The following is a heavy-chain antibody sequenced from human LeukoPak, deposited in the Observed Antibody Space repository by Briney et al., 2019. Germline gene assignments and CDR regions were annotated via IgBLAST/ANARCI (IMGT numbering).Heavy chain of an antibody. CDR3: ARQYSGSYPDY. Sequence: GGSLRLSCAASGFTFSSYGMHWVRQAPGKGLEWVAVISYDGSNKYYADSVKGRFTISRDNSKNTLYLQMNSLRAEDTAVYYCARQYSGSYPDYWGQGTLVTVSS. V-gene: IGHV3-30*03. CDR1: GFTFSSYG. J-gene: IGHJ4*02. D-gene: IGHD1-26*01. CDR2: ISYDGSNK.